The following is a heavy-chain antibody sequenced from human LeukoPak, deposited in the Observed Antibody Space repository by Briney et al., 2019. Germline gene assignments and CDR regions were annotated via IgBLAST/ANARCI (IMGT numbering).Heavy chain of an antibody. Sequence: SETDSLICTVSGGSISSYYLSWIRQPPGKGLEWIGYIYYSGSTNYNPSLKSRVTISVDTSKNQFSLKLSSVTAADTAVYYCARRGIAADGYDYWGQGTLVTVAS. J-gene: IGHJ4*02. CDR3: ARRGIAADGYDY. D-gene: IGHD6-13*01. CDR2: IYYSGST. CDR1: GGSISSYY. V-gene: IGHV4-59*08.